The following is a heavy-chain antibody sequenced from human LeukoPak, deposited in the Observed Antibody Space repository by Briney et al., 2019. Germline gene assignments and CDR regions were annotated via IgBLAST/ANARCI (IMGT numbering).Heavy chain of an antibody. D-gene: IGHD6-13*01. V-gene: IGHV1-2*02. Sequence: GASVKVSCKASGYTFTGYYMHWVRQAPGQGLEWMGWINPNSGGTNYAQKFQGRVTMTRDTSISTAYMELSRLRSDDTAVYYCAGNSGYSSSPHLYYYYMDVWGKGTTVTVSS. CDR2: INPNSGGT. CDR1: GYTFTGYY. J-gene: IGHJ6*03. CDR3: AGNSGYSSSPHLYYYYMDV.